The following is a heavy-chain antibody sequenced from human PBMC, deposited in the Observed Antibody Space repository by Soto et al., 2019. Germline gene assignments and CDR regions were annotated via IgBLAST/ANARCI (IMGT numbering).Heavy chain of an antibody. D-gene: IGHD2-15*01. Sequence: SETLSLTCAVYGGSFSGYHWSWIRQPPGKGLEWIGEINHSGSTNYNPSLKSRVTISVDTSKNQFSLKLSSVTAADTAVYYCARGGYCSGGSCHTTGMDVWGQGTTVTVSS. J-gene: IGHJ6*02. CDR1: GGSFSGYH. CDR3: ARGGYCSGGSCHTTGMDV. V-gene: IGHV4-34*01. CDR2: INHSGST.